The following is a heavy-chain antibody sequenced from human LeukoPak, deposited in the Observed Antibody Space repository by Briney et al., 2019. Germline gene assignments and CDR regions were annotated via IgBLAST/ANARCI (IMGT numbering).Heavy chain of an antibody. Sequence: KPSETLSLTCTVSGGSVSGSFWSWIRQPARKGLEWIGRVYSSGSTSYNPSLKSRVTMSIDTSQNQFSLKLSSVTAADTAVYYCARVSLYNGYDYLDYWGQGTLVTVSA. CDR3: ARVSLYNGYDYLDY. CDR2: VYSSGST. V-gene: IGHV4-4*07. J-gene: IGHJ4*02. D-gene: IGHD5-12*01. CDR1: GGSVSGSF.